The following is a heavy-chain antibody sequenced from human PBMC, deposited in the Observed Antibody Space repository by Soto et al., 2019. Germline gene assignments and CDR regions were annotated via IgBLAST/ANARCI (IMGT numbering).Heavy chain of an antibody. J-gene: IGHJ4*02. Sequence: EVQPVESGGGLVQPGGSLRLSCAASGFTFSSYWMSWVRQAPGKGLEWVANIKQDGSEKYYVDSVKGRFTISRDNAKNSLYLQMNSLRAEDTAVYYCARGGHSSSEIFDYWGQGTLVTVSS. V-gene: IGHV3-7*01. CDR2: IKQDGSEK. D-gene: IGHD6-13*01. CDR1: GFTFSSYW. CDR3: ARGGHSSSEIFDY.